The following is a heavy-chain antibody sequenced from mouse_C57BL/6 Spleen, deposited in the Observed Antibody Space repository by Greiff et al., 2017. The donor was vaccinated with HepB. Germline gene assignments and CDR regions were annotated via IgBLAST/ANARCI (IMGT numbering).Heavy chain of an antibody. CDR2: IDPSDSYT. CDR1: GYTFTSYW. Sequence: QVQLQQPGAELVRPGTSVKLSCKASGYTFTSYWMHWVKQRPGQGLEWIGVIDPSDSYTNYNQKFKGKATLTVDTSSSTAYMQLSSLTSEDSAVYYCANYYGNYWGKGTTLTVSS. V-gene: IGHV1-59*01. CDR3: ANYYGNY. J-gene: IGHJ2*01. D-gene: IGHD1-1*01.